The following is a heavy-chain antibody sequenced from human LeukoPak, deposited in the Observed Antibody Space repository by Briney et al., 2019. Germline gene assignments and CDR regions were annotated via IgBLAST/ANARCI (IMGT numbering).Heavy chain of an antibody. D-gene: IGHD3-16*01. CDR3: ARGDYDYVWGSLWDGY. CDR2: IYYSGST. Sequence: PSETLSLTCAVSGGSFSGHYWNWIRQPPGKGLEWIGSIYYSGSTYYNPSLKSRVTISVDTSKNQFSLKLSSVTAADTAVYYCARGDYDYVWGSLWDGYWGQGTLVTVSS. CDR1: GGSFSGHY. V-gene: IGHV4-34*01. J-gene: IGHJ4*02.